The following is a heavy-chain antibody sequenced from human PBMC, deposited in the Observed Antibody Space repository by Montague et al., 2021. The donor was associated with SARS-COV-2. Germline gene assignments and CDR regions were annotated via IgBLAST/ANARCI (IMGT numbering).Heavy chain of an antibody. V-gene: IGHV3-48*03. CDR3: ARDPGFWSGYYDY. Sequence: SLRLSCVASGFTFSSYEMNLVRQAPGKGLEWVSYISSSCSTIYYSDSVNGRFTISRDNAKNSLYLQMNSLRAEDTAVHYCARDPGFWSGYYDYWGRGTLVTVSS. CDR2: ISSSCSTI. J-gene: IGHJ4*02. CDR1: GFTFSSYE. D-gene: IGHD3-3*01.